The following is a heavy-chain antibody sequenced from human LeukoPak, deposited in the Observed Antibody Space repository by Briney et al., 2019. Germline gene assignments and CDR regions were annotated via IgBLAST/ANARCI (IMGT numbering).Heavy chain of an antibody. CDR1: GGSISSSSYY. CDR2: IYYSGST. CDR3: ARAGYCSGGSCYYYYYYMDV. Sequence: SSETLSLTCTVSGGSISSSSYYWGWIRQPPGKGLEWIGSIYYSGSTYYNPSLKSRVTISVDTSKNQFSLKLSSVTAADTAVYYCARAGYCSGGSCYYYYYYMDVWGKGTTVTVSS. J-gene: IGHJ6*03. D-gene: IGHD2-15*01. V-gene: IGHV4-39*07.